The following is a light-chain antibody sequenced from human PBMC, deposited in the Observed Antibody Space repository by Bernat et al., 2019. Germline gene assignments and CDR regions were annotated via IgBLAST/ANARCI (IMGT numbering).Light chain of an antibody. CDR3: QQSYSTPLT. Sequence: DIQMTQSPSSLSASVGDRVTITCRASQNIDTYLNWYQQHPGKAPKLLIFAAETLESGVPSRFRGRGSGTDFTLTISSLQPEDFATYYCQQSYSTPLTFGGGTKVEIK. CDR1: QNIDTY. CDR2: AAE. J-gene: IGKJ4*01. V-gene: IGKV1-39*01.